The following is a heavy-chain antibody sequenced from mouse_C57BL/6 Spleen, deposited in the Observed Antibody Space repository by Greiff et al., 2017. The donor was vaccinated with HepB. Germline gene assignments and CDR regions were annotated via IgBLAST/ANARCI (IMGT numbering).Heavy chain of an antibody. Sequence: VKLMESGAELVRPGASVTLSCKASGYTFTDYEMHWVKQTPVHGLEWIGAIDPETGGTAYNQKFKGKAILTADKSSSTAYMELRSLTSEDSAVYYCTRGYGSSYRAMDYWGQGTSVTVSS. CDR3: TRGYGSSYRAMDY. CDR1: GYTFTDYE. CDR2: IDPETGGT. D-gene: IGHD1-1*01. J-gene: IGHJ4*01. V-gene: IGHV1-15*01.